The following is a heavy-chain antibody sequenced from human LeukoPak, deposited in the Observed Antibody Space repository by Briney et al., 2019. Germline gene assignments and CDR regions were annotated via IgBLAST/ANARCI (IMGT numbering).Heavy chain of an antibody. V-gene: IGHV3-48*03. D-gene: IGHD6-19*01. CDR2: ISSSGSTI. CDR3: ARGALRYSSGWYPDNFDY. CDR1: GFTFSSYE. J-gene: IGHJ4*02. Sequence: PGGSLRLSCAASGFTFSSYEMNWVRQAPGKVLEWVSYISSSGSTIYYADSVKGRFTISRDNAKNSLYLQMDSLRAEDTAVYYCARGALRYSSGWYPDNFDYWGQGTLVTVSS.